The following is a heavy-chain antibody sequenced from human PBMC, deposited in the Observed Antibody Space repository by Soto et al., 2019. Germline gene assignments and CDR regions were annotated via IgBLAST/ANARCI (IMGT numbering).Heavy chain of an antibody. CDR1: GGSITSSY. V-gene: IGHV4-59*01. J-gene: IGHJ4*02. CDR2: IYYSGST. Sequence: QVQLQESGPGLVKPSETLSLTCTVSGGSITSSYWSWIRQPPGKGLEWIGYIYYSGSTNYNPSLKSRVTISVDTSKNQFSLNLSSVTAVDTAVYFCARGLRYFDWWGQGTLVTVSS. D-gene: IGHD3-9*01. CDR3: ARGLRYFDW.